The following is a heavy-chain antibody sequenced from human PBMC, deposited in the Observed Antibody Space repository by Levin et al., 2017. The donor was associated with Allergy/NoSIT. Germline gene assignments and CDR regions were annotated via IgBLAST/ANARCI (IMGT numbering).Heavy chain of an antibody. V-gene: IGHV4-61*01. CDR3: ARDRVPRLSEYCSGGSCSPPNYDYGMDV. Sequence: SETLSLTCTVSGGSVSSGSYYWSWIRQPPGKGLEWIGYIYYSGSTNYNPSLKSRVTISVDTSKNQFSLKLSSVTAADTAVYYCARDRVPRLSEYCSGGSCSPPNYDYGMDVWGQGTTVTVSS. CDR1: GGSVSSGSYY. D-gene: IGHD2-15*01. CDR2: IYYSGST. J-gene: IGHJ6*02.